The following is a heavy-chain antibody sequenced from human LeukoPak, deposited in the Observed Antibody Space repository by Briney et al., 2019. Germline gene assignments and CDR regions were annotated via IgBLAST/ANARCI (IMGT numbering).Heavy chain of an antibody. CDR3: AKVQSLSPYSSSWSAFDY. Sequence: GGSLRLSCAASGFTFSSYAMSWVRQAPGKGLEWVSAISGSGGSTYYADSVKGRFTISRDNPKNTLYLQMNSLRAEDTAVYYCAKVQSLSPYSSSWSAFDYWGQGTLVPVSS. CDR2: ISGSGGST. D-gene: IGHD6-13*01. V-gene: IGHV3-23*01. J-gene: IGHJ4*02. CDR1: GFTFSSYA.